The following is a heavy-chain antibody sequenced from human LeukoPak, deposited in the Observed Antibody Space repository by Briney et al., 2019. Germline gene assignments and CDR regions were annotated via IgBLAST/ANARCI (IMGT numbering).Heavy chain of an antibody. Sequence: GGSLRLSCAASGFSFSDFAVHWVRQAPGKGLEWVAAISYNSRNTKYADSVKGRFTISRDNSKNTLYLQMNSLRDEDTAVYYCTKDGVGTTVYYYHGMDVWGQGTTVTVSS. D-gene: IGHD1-26*01. CDR3: TKDGVGTTVYYYHGMDV. J-gene: IGHJ6*02. CDR2: ISYNSRNT. V-gene: IGHV3-30*04. CDR1: GFSFSDFA.